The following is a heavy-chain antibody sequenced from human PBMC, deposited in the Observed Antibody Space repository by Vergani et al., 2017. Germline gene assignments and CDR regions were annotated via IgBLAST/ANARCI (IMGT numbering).Heavy chain of an antibody. V-gene: IGHV4-31*03. CDR1: GGSISSGGYY. Sequence: QVQLQESGPGLVKPSQTLSLTCTVSGGSISSGGYYWSWIRQHPGKGLEWIGYIYYSGSTYYNPSLKSRVTISVDTSKNQFSLKLSAVTAADTAVYYCARDLVEYNYYYGMDGWGQGTTGTVSS. D-gene: IGHD2-8*02. CDR3: ARDLVEYNYYYGMDG. J-gene: IGHJ6*02. CDR2: IYYSGST.